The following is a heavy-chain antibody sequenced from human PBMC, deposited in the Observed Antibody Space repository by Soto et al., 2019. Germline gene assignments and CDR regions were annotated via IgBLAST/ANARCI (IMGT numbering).Heavy chain of an antibody. V-gene: IGHV1-18*01. CDR3: ARVDPRGVAVVRDY. Sequence: QVQLVQSGPEVKKPGASVKVSCKASGNTFASHGFSWVRQAPGQGLEWMGWISGFNGQTNYALKFQGRVTLTTDTSTSTAYMELSSLRSDDTAVSFCARVDPRGVAVVRDYWGQGTLVTVSS. CDR2: ISGFNGQT. CDR1: GNTFASHG. J-gene: IGHJ4*02. D-gene: IGHD3-10*01.